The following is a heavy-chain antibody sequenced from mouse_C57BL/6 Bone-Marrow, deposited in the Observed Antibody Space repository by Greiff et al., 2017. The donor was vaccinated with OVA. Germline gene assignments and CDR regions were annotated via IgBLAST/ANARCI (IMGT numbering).Heavy chain of an antibody. CDR1: GFNIKDDY. V-gene: IGHV14-4*01. CDR2: IDPGNGDT. J-gene: IGHJ2*01. D-gene: IGHD2-1*01. Sequence: VQLQQSGAELVRPGASVKLSCTASGFNIKDDYMHWVKQRPEQGLEWIGWIDPGNGDTEYASKFQGKATITADTYSNTAYLQLSSLTSEDTAVYYCTSYGNFDYWGQGTTLTVSS. CDR3: TSYGNFDY.